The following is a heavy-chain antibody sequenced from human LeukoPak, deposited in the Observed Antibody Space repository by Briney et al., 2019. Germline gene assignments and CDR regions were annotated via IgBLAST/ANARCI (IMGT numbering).Heavy chain of an antibody. CDR2: FDPEDGET. CDR3: ARGPIIDIAIIPAADEYYYMDV. V-gene: IGHV1-24*01. Sequence: ASVKVSCKVSGYTLTELSMHWVRQAPGKGLEWMGGFDPEDGETIYAQKFQGRVTMTTDTSTTTAYMELRSLRSDDTAVYYCARGPIIDIAIIPAADEYYYMDVWGRGTTVTVSS. J-gene: IGHJ6*03. D-gene: IGHD2-2*01. CDR1: GYTLTELS.